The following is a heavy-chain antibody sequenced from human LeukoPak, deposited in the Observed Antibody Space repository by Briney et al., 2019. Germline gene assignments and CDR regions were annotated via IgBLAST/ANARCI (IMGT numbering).Heavy chain of an antibody. CDR1: GGSFSGYY. D-gene: IGHD5-24*01. CDR3: ATSPRWLRGFWAFDI. V-gene: IGHV4-34*01. J-gene: IGHJ3*02. CDR2: INHSGST. Sequence: SETLSLTCAVYGGSFSGYYWIWIRQPPGKGLEWIGEINHSGSTNYNPSLKSRVTISVDTSKNQFSLKLSSVTAADTAVYYCATSPRWLRGFWAFDIWGQGTMVTVSS.